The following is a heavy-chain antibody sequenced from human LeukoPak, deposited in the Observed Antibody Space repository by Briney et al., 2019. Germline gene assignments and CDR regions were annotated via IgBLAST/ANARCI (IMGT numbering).Heavy chain of an antibody. V-gene: IGHV4-34*01. Sequence: SETLSLTCAVYGGSFSGYYWSWIRQPPGKGLEWIGEINHSGSTNYNPSLKSRVTISVETSKNQFSLKLSSVTAADTAVYHCARRGYYYDSRGYYYFDYWGQGTLVTVSS. CDR1: GGSFSGYY. J-gene: IGHJ4*02. D-gene: IGHD3-22*01. CDR3: ARRGYYYDSRGYYYFDY. CDR2: INHSGST.